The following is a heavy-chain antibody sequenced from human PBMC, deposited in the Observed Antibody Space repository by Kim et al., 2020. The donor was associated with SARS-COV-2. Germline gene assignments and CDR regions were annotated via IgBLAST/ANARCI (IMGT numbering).Heavy chain of an antibody. CDR3: ARDVGFVLAVAGTERYYYYGMDV. CDR1: GGSISSYY. V-gene: IGHV4-59*01. D-gene: IGHD6-19*01. J-gene: IGHJ6*02. CDR2: IYYSGST. Sequence: SETLSLTCTVSGGSISSYYWSWIRQPPGKGLEWIGYIYYSGSTNYNPSLKSRVTISVDTSKNQFSLKLSSVTAADTAVYYCARDVGFVLAVAGTERYYYYGMDVWGQGTTVTVSS.